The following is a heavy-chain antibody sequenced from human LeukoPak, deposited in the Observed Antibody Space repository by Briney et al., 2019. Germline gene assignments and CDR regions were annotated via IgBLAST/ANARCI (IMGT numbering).Heavy chain of an antibody. CDR2: ISSSSSTI. CDR3: ASQRWLQSAEFDY. CDR1: GFTFSSYS. V-gene: IGHV3-48*01. Sequence: PGGSLRLSCAASGFTFSSYSMNWVRQAPGKGLEWVSYISSSSSTIYCADSVKGRFTISRDNAKNSLYLQMNSLRAEDTAVYYCASQRWLQSAEFDYWGQGTLVTVSS. D-gene: IGHD5-12*01. J-gene: IGHJ4*02.